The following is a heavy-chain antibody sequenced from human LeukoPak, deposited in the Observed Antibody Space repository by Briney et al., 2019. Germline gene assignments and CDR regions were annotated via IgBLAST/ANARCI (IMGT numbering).Heavy chain of an antibody. J-gene: IGHJ6*03. CDR1: GHSISSGYY. CDR2: IYHSGTT. CDR3: ARDQPYIDV. V-gene: IGHV4-38-2*02. Sequence: SETLSLTCTVSGHSISSGYYWGWIRQPPGKGLEWIGSIYHSGTTYYNPSLKSRVTISVDTSKNQFSPKLSSVTAADTAVYYCARDQPYIDVWGKGTTVTVSS.